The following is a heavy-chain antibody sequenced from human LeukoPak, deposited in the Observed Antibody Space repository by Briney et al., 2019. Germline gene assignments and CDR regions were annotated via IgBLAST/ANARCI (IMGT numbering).Heavy chain of an antibody. CDR2: ISGSAGST. CDR3: AKRGVDFVVVVAATSFDS. D-gene: IGHD2-15*01. CDR1: GFXFSSYA. Sequence: GGSLRLSCAASGFXFSSYAISWVRQAPGKGLEWVSSISGSAGSTYYADSVKGRFTISRDNSKNTLYLQMISLRAEDTAVFYCAKRGVDFVVVVAATSFDSWGQGTLVTVSS. J-gene: IGHJ4*02. V-gene: IGHV3-23*01.